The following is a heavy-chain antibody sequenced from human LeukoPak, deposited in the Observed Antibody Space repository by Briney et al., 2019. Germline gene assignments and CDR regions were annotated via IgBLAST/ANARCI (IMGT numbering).Heavy chain of an antibody. CDR2: INPNSGGT. J-gene: IGHJ4*02. D-gene: IGHD3-10*01. V-gene: IGHV1-2*06. CDR3: ARVAPITMVRGVINY. CDR1: GFTFTSSA. Sequence: ASVKVSCKASGFTFTSSAMQWVRQAPGQGLEWMGRINPNSGGTNYAQKFQGRVTMTRDTSISTAYMELSRLRSDDTAVYYCARVAPITMVRGVINYWGQGTLVTVSS.